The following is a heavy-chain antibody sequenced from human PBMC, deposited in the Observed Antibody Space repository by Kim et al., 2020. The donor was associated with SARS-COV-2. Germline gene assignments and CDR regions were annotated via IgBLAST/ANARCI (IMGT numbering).Heavy chain of an antibody. CDR2: IYTSGST. J-gene: IGHJ4*02. V-gene: IGHV4-4*07. CDR3: ASSEYSSGWYSSYFDY. Sequence: SETLSLTCTVSGGSISSYYWSWIRQPAGKGLEWIGRIYTSGSTNYNPSLKSRVTMSVDTSKNQFSLKLSSVTAADTAVYYCASSEYSSGWYSSYFDYWGQGTLVTVSS. CDR1: GGSISSYY. D-gene: IGHD6-19*01.